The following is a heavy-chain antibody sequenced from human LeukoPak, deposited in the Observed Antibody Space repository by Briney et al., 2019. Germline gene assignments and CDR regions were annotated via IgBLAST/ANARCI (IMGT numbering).Heavy chain of an antibody. V-gene: IGHV3-30*03. Sequence: GGALRLSCAASGFTFSSYGMHWVRQAPGKGLEWVAVISYDGSNKYYADSVKGRLTISRDNSKNTLYLQMNSLRAEDTAVYYCATGDYFSNGDIVVVPAAFDPWGQGTLVTVSS. D-gene: IGHD2-2*01. CDR3: ATGDYFSNGDIVVVPAAFDP. CDR1: GFTFSSYG. CDR2: ISYDGSNK. J-gene: IGHJ5*02.